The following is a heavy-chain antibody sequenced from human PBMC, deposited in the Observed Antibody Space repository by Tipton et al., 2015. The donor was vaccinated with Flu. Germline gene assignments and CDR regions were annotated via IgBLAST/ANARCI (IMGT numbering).Heavy chain of an antibody. V-gene: IGHV4-59*01. CDR1: GASISDYY. CDR3: ASDRTADGQWLVQ. D-gene: IGHD6-19*01. CDR2: VYYTGIT. J-gene: IGHJ4*02. Sequence: TLSLTCTVSGASISDYYWGWIRQPPGKGLEWIGHVYYTGITNYNPSLRSRVTMSVDTSRKEFSLKLTSVTAADTAVYYCASDRTADGQWLVQWGQGTLVTVSS.